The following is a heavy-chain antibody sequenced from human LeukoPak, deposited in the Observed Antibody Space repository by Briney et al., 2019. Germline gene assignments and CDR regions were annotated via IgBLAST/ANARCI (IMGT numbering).Heavy chain of an antibody. CDR2: FIPILSTA. CDR3: ARDFWGESGYPDAFDI. D-gene: IGHD3-3*01. J-gene: IGHJ3*02. Sequence: VASVKVSCKASGGTFSDYALNWVRQAPGQGLEWMGVFIPILSTANSTQKFQGRVTITADISTNTVYMELSSLRSEDTAVYYCARDFWGESGYPDAFDIWGQGTMVTVSS. V-gene: IGHV1-69*10. CDR1: GGTFSDYA.